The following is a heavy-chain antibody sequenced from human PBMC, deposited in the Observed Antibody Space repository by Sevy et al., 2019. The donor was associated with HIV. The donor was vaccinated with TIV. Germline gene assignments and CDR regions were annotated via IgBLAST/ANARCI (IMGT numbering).Heavy chain of an antibody. CDR2: IYYSGST. V-gene: IGHV4-30-4*01. D-gene: IGHD5-18*01. J-gene: IGHJ4*02. Sequence: SETLSLTCTVSGGSISSGDYYWTRIRQSPGTGLEWIGCIYYSGSTYYNPSLESRLTISVDTSKNQFSLELNSVTAADTAVFYCARGRGYSYGYSYFDYWGQGTLVTVSS. CDR3: ARGRGYSYGYSYFDY. CDR1: GGSISSGDYY.